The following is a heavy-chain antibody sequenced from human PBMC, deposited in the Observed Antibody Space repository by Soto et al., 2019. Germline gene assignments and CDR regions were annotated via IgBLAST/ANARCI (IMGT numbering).Heavy chain of an antibody. CDR1: GYSFTSYW. D-gene: IGHD6-19*01. J-gene: IGHJ6*02. CDR3: ARHTVIAVAGTNYYYGMDV. CDR2: IYPGDSDT. Sequence: KISCKGSGYSFTSYWIGWVRQMPVKGLEWMGIIYPGDSDTRYSPSFQGQVTISADKSISTAYLQWSSLKASDTAMYYCARHTVIAVAGTNYYYGMDVWGQGTTVTVSS. V-gene: IGHV5-51*01.